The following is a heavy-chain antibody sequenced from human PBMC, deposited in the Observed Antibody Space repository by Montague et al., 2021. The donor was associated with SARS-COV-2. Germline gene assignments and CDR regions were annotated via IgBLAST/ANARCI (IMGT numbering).Heavy chain of an antibody. CDR1: GGSIDNYF. Sequence: SETLSLTCTASGGSIDNYFWSWIRQPPGKGLEWIGYIYNSGSTNYNPSLKSRVTMPGDTSNNQFSLKLSSVTAADTAMYYCALSLRYFDWADAFDVWGQGTMVIVSS. CDR2: IYNSGST. CDR3: ALSLRYFDWADAFDV. V-gene: IGHV4-59*13. J-gene: IGHJ3*01. D-gene: IGHD3-9*01.